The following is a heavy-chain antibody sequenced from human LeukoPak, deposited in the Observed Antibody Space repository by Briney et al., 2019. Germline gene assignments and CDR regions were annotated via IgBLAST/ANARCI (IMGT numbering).Heavy chain of an antibody. Sequence: KTGGSPRLSCAASGFTFSSYSMNWVRQAPGKGLEWVSSISSSSSYIYYADSVKGRFTISRDNAKNSLYLQMNSLRAEDTAVYYCARDPGIYGDPYYFDYWGQGTLVTVSS. CDR3: ARDPGIYGDPYYFDY. D-gene: IGHD4-17*01. CDR2: ISSSSSYI. V-gene: IGHV3-21*01. J-gene: IGHJ4*02. CDR1: GFTFSSYS.